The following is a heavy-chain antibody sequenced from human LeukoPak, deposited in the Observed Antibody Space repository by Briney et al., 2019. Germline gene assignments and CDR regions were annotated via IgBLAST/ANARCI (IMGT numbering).Heavy chain of an antibody. CDR3: ARSKGGSSSNWFDP. CDR2: INPSGGST. J-gene: IGHJ5*02. V-gene: IGHV1-46*01. Sequence: GASVKVSFTASVSTFTSYYMDWVRQAPGQGLEWRGIINPSGGSTSYAQKFQGRVTMTRDMSTSTVYMELSSLRSEDTAVYYCARSKGGSSSNWFDPWGQGTLVTVSS. D-gene: IGHD3-16*01. CDR1: VSTFTSYY.